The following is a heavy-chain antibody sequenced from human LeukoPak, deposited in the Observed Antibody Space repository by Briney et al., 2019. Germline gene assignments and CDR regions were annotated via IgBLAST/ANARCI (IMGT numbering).Heavy chain of an antibody. CDR1: GGSISSSSYY. CDR2: IYYSGST. D-gene: IGHD6-19*01. Sequence: PSETLSLTCTVSGGSISSSSYYWGWIRQPPGKELEWIGSIYYSGSTYYNPSLKSRVTISVDTSKNQFSLKLSSVTAADTAVYYCARDLSYSSGSYDYWGQGTLVTVSS. J-gene: IGHJ4*02. V-gene: IGHV4-39*07. CDR3: ARDLSYSSGSYDY.